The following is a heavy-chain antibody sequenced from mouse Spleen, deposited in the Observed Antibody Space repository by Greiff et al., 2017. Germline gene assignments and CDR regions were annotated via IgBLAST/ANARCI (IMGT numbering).Heavy chain of an antibody. CDR2: INPSSGYT. CDR1: GYTFTSYW. Sequence: VQLQESGAELAKPGASVKLSCKASGYTFTSYWMHWVKQRPGQGLEWIGYINPSSGYTKYNQKFKDKATLTADISSSTAYMQLSSLTYEDSAVYYCARGDSSGYAWFAYWGQGTLVTVSA. D-gene: IGHD3-2*01. J-gene: IGHJ3*01. CDR3: ARGDSSGYAWFAY. V-gene: IGHV1-7*01.